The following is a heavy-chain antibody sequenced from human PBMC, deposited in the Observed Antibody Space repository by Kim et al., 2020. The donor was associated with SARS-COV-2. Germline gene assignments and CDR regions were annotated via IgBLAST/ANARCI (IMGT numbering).Heavy chain of an antibody. V-gene: IGHV3-7*03. CDR2: IKQDGSEK. CDR3: ARDIRWAAAGTFSFEDY. CDR1: GFTFSSYW. J-gene: IGHJ4*02. D-gene: IGHD6-13*01. Sequence: GGSLRLSCAASGFTFSSYWMSWVRQAPGKGLEWVANIKQDGSEKYYVDSVKGRFTISRDNAKNSLYLQMNSLRAEYTAVYYCARDIRWAAAGTFSFEDYWGQGTLVTVSS.